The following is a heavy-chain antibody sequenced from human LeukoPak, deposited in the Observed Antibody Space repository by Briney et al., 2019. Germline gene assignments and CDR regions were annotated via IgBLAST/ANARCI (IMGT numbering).Heavy chain of an antibody. D-gene: IGHD6-6*01. V-gene: IGHV1-69*02. Sequence: SVTVSCTASGGTFSGHTFSWVRQAPAQGLEWMGRIIPILDIANYAQKFQGGVTITADKSTSTAYMDLSRLTTEDTAVYSCERGGQLSTGAYFDYSGQGALV. CDR2: IIPILDIA. CDR1: GGTFSGHT. J-gene: IGHJ4*02. CDR3: ERGGQLSTGAYFDY.